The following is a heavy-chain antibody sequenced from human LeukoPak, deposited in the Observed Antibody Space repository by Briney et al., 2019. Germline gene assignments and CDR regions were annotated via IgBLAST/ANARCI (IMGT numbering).Heavy chain of an antibody. Sequence: PGRSLRLSCAASGFTFSTYAMHWVRQAPSKGLEWVAVISYDGSNKYYADSVKGRFTISRDNSKNTLYLQMNSLRAEDTAVYYCASVYDFWSGGYWGQGTLVTVSS. V-gene: IGHV3-30-3*01. CDR3: ASVYDFWSGGY. J-gene: IGHJ4*02. CDR1: GFTFSTYA. D-gene: IGHD3-3*01. CDR2: ISYDGSNK.